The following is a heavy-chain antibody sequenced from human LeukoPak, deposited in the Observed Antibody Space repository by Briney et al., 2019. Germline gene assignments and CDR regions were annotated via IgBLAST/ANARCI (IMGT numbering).Heavy chain of an antibody. J-gene: IGHJ5*01. CDR3: AKDYNYDSAGLSLGS. V-gene: IGHV3-23*01. CDR2: ISGSGTKT. CDR1: GFSFSTYA. Sequence: GGSLILSFAVPGFSFSTYAMIWVRQTPGKGLEWVSGISGSGTKTYYAYSVKDRLTISRDNSKNTLYLQMNSLRAADTAVYFCAKDYNYDSAGLSLGSWGQGTLVTVSS. D-gene: IGHD3-22*01.